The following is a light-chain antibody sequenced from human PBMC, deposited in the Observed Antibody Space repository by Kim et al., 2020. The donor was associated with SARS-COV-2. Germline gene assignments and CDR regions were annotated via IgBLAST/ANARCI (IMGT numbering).Light chain of an antibody. CDR1: QSVSNN. V-gene: IGKV3-15*01. Sequence: SPGATDTRSCRASQSVSNNLAWYQLQPGQAPRLLIYGASTRATGTPARFSGSGSGTDLTLTVSSLQSEDFAVYYCHQYNDWPPGDTFGQGTKLEI. CDR2: GAS. J-gene: IGKJ2*01. CDR3: HQYNDWPPGDT.